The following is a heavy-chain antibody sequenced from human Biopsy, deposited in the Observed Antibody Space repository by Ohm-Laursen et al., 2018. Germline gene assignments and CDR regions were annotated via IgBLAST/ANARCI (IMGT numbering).Heavy chain of an antibody. D-gene: IGHD2/OR15-2a*01. CDR3: VGGQRGPPIGVTVPGDAFDL. V-gene: IGHV1-69*13. CDR1: GVTFATYA. J-gene: IGHJ3*01. CDR2: RIPYFNTI. Sequence: SVKVTCKASGVTFATYAFGWVRQAPGQGLEWMGGRIPYFNTIWYAQNFQDRVVITAERSARTTDMQLSGLRPDDTAVYYCVGGQRGPPIGVTVPGDAFDLWGPGTMVTVSP.